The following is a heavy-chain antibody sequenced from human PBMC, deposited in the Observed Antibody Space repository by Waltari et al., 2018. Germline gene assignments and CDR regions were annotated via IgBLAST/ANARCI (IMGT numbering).Heavy chain of an antibody. Sequence: QITLKESGPTLVKPTQTLTLTCTFSGFSLSTSGVGVGWIRQPPGKALEWLALIYWNDDKRYSPSLKSRLTITKDTSKNQVVLTMTNMDPVDTATYYCAHSNYDFWSGYSYYFDYWGQGTLVTVSS. J-gene: IGHJ4*02. D-gene: IGHD3-3*01. V-gene: IGHV2-5*01. CDR1: GFSLSTSGVG. CDR3: AHSNYDFWSGYSYYFDY. CDR2: IYWNDDK.